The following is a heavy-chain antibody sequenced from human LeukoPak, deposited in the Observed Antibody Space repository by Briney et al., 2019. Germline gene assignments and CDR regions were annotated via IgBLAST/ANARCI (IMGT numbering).Heavy chain of an antibody. Sequence: GGSLRLSCAASGFTFSSYGMHWVRQAPGKGLEWVAVISYDGSNKYYADSVKGRFTISRDNAKNSLYLQMNSLRAEDTAVYYCARSVGGANDYWGQGTLVTVSS. J-gene: IGHJ4*02. V-gene: IGHV3-30*03. CDR2: ISYDGSNK. CDR1: GFTFSSYG. CDR3: ARSVGGANDY. D-gene: IGHD3-16*01.